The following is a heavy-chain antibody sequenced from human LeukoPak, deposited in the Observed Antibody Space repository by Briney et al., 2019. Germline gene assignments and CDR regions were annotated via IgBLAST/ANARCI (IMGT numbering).Heavy chain of an antibody. CDR2: IYYSGST. V-gene: IGHV4-59*01. D-gene: IGHD5-18*01. Sequence: ASETLSLTCTVSGGSISSYYWSWIRQPPGKGLEWIGYIYYSGSTNYNPSLKSRVTISVDTSKNQFSLKLSSVTAADTAVYYCAGYSYGRPYYYGMDVWGQGTTVTVSS. J-gene: IGHJ6*02. CDR3: AGYSYGRPYYYGMDV. CDR1: GGSISSYY.